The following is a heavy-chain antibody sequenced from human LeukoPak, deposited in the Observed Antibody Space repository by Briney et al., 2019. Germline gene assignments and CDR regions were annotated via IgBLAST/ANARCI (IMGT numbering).Heavy chain of an antibody. CDR2: IIPIFGTA. Sequence: SVKVSCKASGGTFSSYAISWVRQAPGQGLEWMGGIIPIFGTAIYAQKFQGRVTITTDESTSTAYMELSSLRSEDTAVYYCARGRIVLMVYAIYDYWGQGTLVTVSS. D-gene: IGHD2-8*01. J-gene: IGHJ4*02. CDR3: ARGRIVLMVYAIYDY. CDR1: GGTFSSYA. V-gene: IGHV1-69*05.